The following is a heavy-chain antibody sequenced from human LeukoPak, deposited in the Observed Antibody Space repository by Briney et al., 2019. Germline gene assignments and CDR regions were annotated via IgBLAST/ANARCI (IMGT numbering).Heavy chain of an antibody. V-gene: IGHV4-38-2*02. J-gene: IGHJ4*02. CDR1: GYSISGGYY. CDR3: ARLATKSYRVDY. CDR2: IYHSGRT. D-gene: IGHD1-14*01. Sequence: SETLSLTCTVSGYSISGGYYWGWIRQPPGKGLEWIGSIYHSGRTFYNPSLKSRVTISVDTSKNQFSLKLTSVTAADTAVYYCARLATKSYRVDYWGQGTLVTVSS.